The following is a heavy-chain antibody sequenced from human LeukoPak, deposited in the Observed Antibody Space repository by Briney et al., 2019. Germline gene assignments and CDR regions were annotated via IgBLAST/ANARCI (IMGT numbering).Heavy chain of an antibody. CDR3: AKSGMVRGAHDAFDI. Sequence: GGSLRLSCAASGFTFSSYGMHWVRQAPGKGLEWVAFIRYDGSNKYYADSVKGRFTISRDNSKNTLYLQMNSLRAEDTAVYYCAKSGMVRGAHDAFDIWGQGTMVTVSS. V-gene: IGHV3-30*02. J-gene: IGHJ3*02. CDR2: IRYDGSNK. CDR1: GFTFSSYG. D-gene: IGHD3-10*01.